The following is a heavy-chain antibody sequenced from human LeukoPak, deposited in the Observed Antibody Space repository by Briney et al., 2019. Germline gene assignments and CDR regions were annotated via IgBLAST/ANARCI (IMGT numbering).Heavy chain of an antibody. J-gene: IGHJ4*02. CDR3: TTGIRGD. CDR2: IASKTDGGTT. Sequence: GRSLRLSCAASGFTFSSYGMHWVRQAPGKGLEWVGRIASKTDGGTTDYAAPVKGRFTISRDDSKNTLFLQMNSLKTEDTAVYYCTTGIRGDCGQGTLVTVSS. V-gene: IGHV3-15*04. CDR1: GFTFSSYG.